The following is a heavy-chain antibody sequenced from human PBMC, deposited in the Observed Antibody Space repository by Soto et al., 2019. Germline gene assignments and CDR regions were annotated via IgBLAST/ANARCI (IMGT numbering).Heavy chain of an antibody. CDR1: GGSISTYY. Sequence: SETLSLTCTVSGGSISTYYWSWIRQPPGKGLEWIGYFYDGGSTNYNPSLKSRVTISVDTSKNQFSLKLTSVTAADAAVYYCTRDSIKPQYGMDVWGEGTTVTVSS. CDR3: TRDSIKPQYGMDV. CDR2: FYDGGST. J-gene: IGHJ6*04. V-gene: IGHV4-59*01.